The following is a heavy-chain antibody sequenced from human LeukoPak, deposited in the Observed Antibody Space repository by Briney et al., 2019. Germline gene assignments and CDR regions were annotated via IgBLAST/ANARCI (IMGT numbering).Heavy chain of an antibody. CDR1: GYFISSGDY. D-gene: IGHD4-17*01. V-gene: IGHV4-38-2*01. CDR2: VYYSGST. CDR3: ARNSTVTSPSTGYFDY. J-gene: IGHJ4*02. Sequence: SETLSLTCAVSGYFISSGDYWGWIRQPPGKGLEWIGSVYYSGSTHYNPSLKSRVTISVDRSRNQFSLRLSSVTAADTAVYYCARNSTVTSPSTGYFDYWGQGTLATVSS.